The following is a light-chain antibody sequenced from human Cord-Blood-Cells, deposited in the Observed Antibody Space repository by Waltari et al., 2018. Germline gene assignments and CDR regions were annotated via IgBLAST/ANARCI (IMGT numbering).Light chain of an antibody. CDR2: GAS. J-gene: IGKJ1*01. V-gene: IGKV3-15*01. CDR3: QQYNNGPRT. Sequence: EIVMTQSPATLSVSPGERATLSCRASQSVSSTLAWYQQKPGQAPRLLIYGASTRATGIPARFSGSGSGTEFTRTISSLQSEDFAVYYCQQYNNGPRTFGQGTKVEIK. CDR1: QSVSST.